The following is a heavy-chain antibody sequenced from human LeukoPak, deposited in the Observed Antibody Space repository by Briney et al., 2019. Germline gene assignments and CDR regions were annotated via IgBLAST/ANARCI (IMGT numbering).Heavy chain of an antibody. CDR3: AREISIWRIAAAGTGNWFDP. Sequence: PSETLSLTCTVSGGSISSYYWSWIRQPPGKGLEWIGYIYYSGSTNYNPSLKSRVTISVDTSKNQFSLKLSSVTAADTAVYYCAREISIWRIAAAGTGNWFDPWGQGTLVTVSS. V-gene: IGHV4-59*01. CDR2: IYYSGST. J-gene: IGHJ5*02. D-gene: IGHD6-13*01. CDR1: GGSISSYY.